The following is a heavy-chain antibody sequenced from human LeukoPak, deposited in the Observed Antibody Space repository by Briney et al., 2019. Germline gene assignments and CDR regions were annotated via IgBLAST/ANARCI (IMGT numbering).Heavy chain of an antibody. CDR1: GFTFSHAW. V-gene: IGHV3-15*01. J-gene: IGHJ4*02. D-gene: IGHD6-19*01. CDR2: IKSKTDGGTT. Sequence: GGCLSLSCAASGFTFSHAWMSWVRQAPGKGLEWVGRIKSKTDGGTTDYAAPVKRRFTISTDESKNTLYLQMNSLNTEDTAVLYSTIQYISGSDVEYWGEGNPFTVSS. CDR3: TIQYISGSDVEY.